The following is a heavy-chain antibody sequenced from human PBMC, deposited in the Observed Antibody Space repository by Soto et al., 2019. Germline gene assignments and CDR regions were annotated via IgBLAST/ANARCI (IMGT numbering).Heavy chain of an antibody. Sequence: QVQLQQWGAGLLKPSETLSLTCAVYGGSFSGYYWSWIRQPPGKGLEWIGEINHSGSTNYNPSLKSRVTISVDTSKNQFSLKLSSVTAADTAVYYCARGASIAARPTFDYWGQRTLVTVSS. D-gene: IGHD6-6*01. J-gene: IGHJ4*02. CDR2: INHSGST. V-gene: IGHV4-34*01. CDR3: ARGASIAARPTFDY. CDR1: GGSFSGYY.